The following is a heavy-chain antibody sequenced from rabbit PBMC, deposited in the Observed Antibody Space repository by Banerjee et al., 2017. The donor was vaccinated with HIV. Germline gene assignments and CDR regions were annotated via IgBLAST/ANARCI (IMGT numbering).Heavy chain of an antibody. D-gene: IGHD6-1*01. CDR1: GIDFSTYHY. V-gene: IGHV1S40*01. CDR2: IAAGSSGST. Sequence: QSLEESGGGLVKPGASLTLTCKASGIDFSTYHYMCWVRQAPGKGLEWTACIAAGSSGSTYYASWAKGRFTISKTSSTTVTLQMTSLTAADTATYFCARGVGYVGYGDATYYFNLWGPGTLVTVS. CDR3: ARGVGYVGYGDATYYFNL. J-gene: IGHJ4*01.